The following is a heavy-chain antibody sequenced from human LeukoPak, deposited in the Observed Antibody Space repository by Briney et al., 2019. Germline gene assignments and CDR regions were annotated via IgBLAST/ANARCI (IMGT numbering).Heavy chain of an antibody. J-gene: IGHJ4*02. Sequence: GESLKISCKASGYSFTTYWIAWMRQMPGKGLEWMGIIHPGDSDIRYSPSFQGQVTISADKSISAAYLQWSSLKASDTAMYYCARGYSSSWFYFDYWGQGTPVSVSS. CDR1: GYSFTTYW. D-gene: IGHD6-13*01. V-gene: IGHV5-51*01. CDR3: ARGYSSSWFYFDY. CDR2: IHPGDSDI.